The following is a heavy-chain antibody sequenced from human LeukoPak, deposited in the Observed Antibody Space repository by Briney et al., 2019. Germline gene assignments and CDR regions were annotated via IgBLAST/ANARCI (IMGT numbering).Heavy chain of an antibody. V-gene: IGHV3-48*03. Sequence: PGGSLRLSCAASGFTFSNYEMHWVRQAPGKGLEWVSYISSSGSDIYYADSVKGRFTISRDNAKNSLYLHMNSLRAEDTADYCARDYGGSSPFDYWGQGTLVTVSS. J-gene: IGHJ4*02. CDR3: ARDYGGSSPFDY. CDR2: ISSSGSDI. D-gene: IGHD4-23*01. CDR1: GFTFSNYE.